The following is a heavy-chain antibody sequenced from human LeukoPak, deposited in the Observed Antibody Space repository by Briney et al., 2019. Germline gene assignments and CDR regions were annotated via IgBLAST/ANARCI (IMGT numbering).Heavy chain of an antibody. D-gene: IGHD3-22*01. Sequence: GGSLRLSCVASGFTFSGYTMSWVRLAPGKGPEWISAVSARGDKTYYADSVKGRFTVSRDNSKDTLFLQMISLRAEDTALYYCARDIHDSSGYYYDYWGQGTLVTVSP. J-gene: IGHJ4*02. CDR1: GFTFSGYT. CDR2: VSARGDKT. V-gene: IGHV3-23*01. CDR3: ARDIHDSSGYYYDY.